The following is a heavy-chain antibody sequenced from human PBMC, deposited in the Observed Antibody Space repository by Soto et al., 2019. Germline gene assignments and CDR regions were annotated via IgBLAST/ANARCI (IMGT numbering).Heavy chain of an antibody. CDR3: VKDSWQQLVRSGFDY. J-gene: IGHJ4*02. Sequence: GESLKISCSASGFTFSSYAMHWVRQAPGKGLEYVSAISSNGGSTYYADSVKGRFTISRDNSKNTLYLQMSSLRAEDTAVYYCVKDSWQQLVRSGFDYWGQGTLVTVSS. D-gene: IGHD6-13*01. CDR1: GFTFSSYA. CDR2: ISSNGGST. V-gene: IGHV3-64D*08.